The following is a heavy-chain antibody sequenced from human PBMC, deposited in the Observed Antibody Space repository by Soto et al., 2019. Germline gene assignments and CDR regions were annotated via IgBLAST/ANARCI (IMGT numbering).Heavy chain of an antibody. CDR1: GFTFTSSA. CDR3: ARVSAVSIAAAHYYYYYMDV. CDR2: IVVDSGNT. Sequence: GASVKVSCKASGFTFTSSAVQWVRQARGQRLEWIGWIVVDSGNTNYAQKFQDRVTMTRDMSTSTAYMELRSLRSDDTAVYYCARVSAVSIAAAHYYYYYMDVWGKGTTVTVSS. J-gene: IGHJ6*03. V-gene: IGHV1-58*01. D-gene: IGHD6-13*01.